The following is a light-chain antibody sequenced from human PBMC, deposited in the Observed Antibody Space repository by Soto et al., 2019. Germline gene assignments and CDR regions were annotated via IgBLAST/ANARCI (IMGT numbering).Light chain of an antibody. V-gene: IGKV1-9*01. CDR2: GAS. CDR3: HTLSNFPLT. J-gene: IGKJ1*01. CDR1: QGISSY. Sequence: DIQLTQSPSFLSASVGDRVSITCRDSQGISSYLAWYQQRPGKAPNLLMYGASTLQRGVPSRFSGSASGTTVTLTINNLQPEDFASYYCHTLSNFPLTFGQGTQVE.